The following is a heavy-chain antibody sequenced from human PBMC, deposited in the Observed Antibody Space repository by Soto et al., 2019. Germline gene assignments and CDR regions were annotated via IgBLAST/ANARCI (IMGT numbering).Heavy chain of an antibody. J-gene: IGHJ4*01. CDR3: ARGGKYYQQETYFFDY. CDR1: GGSISSSGYY. V-gene: IGHV4-39*01. D-gene: IGHD3-16*01. Sequence: ETLSLTCTVSGGSISSSGYYWAWLRQPPGRGLEWIGSIYYNGDTYFYPSLKSRVTISVDTSKNQFSLKLTSVTAADTALYFCARGGKYYQQETYFFDYWGQGSLVTVSS. CDR2: IYYNGDT.